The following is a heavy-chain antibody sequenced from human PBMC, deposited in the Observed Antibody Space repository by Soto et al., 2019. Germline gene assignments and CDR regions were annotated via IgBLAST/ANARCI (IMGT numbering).Heavy chain of an antibody. D-gene: IGHD3-22*01. J-gene: IGHJ3*02. CDR2: IRSKAYGGTT. V-gene: IGHV3-49*04. CDR3: TRVLYYDSSGPADAFDI. Sequence: PGGSLRLSCTAPGFTFGYYAMSWVRQAPGKGLEWVGFIRSKAYGGTTEYAASVKGRFTISRDDSKSIAYLQMNSLKTEDTAVYYCTRVLYYDSSGPADAFDIWGQGTMVTVSS. CDR1: GFTFGYYA.